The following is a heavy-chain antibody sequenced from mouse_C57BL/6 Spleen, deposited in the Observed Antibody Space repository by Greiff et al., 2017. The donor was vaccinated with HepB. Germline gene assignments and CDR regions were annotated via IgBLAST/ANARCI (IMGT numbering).Heavy chain of an antibody. J-gene: IGHJ4*01. CDR2: ISDGGSYT. Sequence: EVQLVESGGGLVKPGGSLKLSCAASGFTFSSYAMSWVRQTPEKRLEWVATISDGGSYTYYPDNVKGRITISRDNAKNNLYLQMSHLKSEDTAMYYCARDHYYYAMDYWGQGTSVTVSS. CDR3: ARDHYYYAMDY. V-gene: IGHV5-4*01. CDR1: GFTFSSYA.